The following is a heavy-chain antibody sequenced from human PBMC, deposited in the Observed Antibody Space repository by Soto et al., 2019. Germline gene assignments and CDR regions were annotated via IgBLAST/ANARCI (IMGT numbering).Heavy chain of an antibody. Sequence: PGGSLRLSCAASGFTFSSYGMHWVRQAPGKGLEWVAVIWYDGSNKYYADSVKGRFTISRDNSKNTLYLQMNSLRAEDTAVYYCARVLQWLVPHPMPIDYWGQGTLVTVSS. D-gene: IGHD6-19*01. CDR1: GFTFSSYG. V-gene: IGHV3-33*01. J-gene: IGHJ4*02. CDR2: IWYDGSNK. CDR3: ARVLQWLVPHPMPIDY.